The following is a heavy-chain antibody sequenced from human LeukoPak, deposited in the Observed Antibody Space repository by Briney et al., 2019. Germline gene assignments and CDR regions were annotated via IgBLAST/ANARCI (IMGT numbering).Heavy chain of an antibody. D-gene: IGHD3-22*01. CDR1: GYTFTGYY. CDR3: ARDMIVVVKGYYYMDV. Sequence: ASVKVSCKASGYTFTGYYMHWVRQAPGQGLEWMGWINPNSGGTNYAQKLQGRVTMTTDTSTSTAYMELRSLRSDDTAVYYCARDMIVVVKGYYYMDVWGKGTTVTVSS. CDR2: INPNSGGT. V-gene: IGHV1-2*02. J-gene: IGHJ6*03.